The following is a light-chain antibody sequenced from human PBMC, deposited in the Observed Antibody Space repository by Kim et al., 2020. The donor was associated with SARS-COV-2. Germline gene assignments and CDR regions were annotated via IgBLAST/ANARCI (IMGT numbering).Light chain of an antibody. CDR2: FAS. CDR3: HQTSGFPYT. CDR1: QSIGST. J-gene: IGKJ2*01. Sequence: EIVLTQSPDFQSVIPGEKVTITCRASQSIGSTLHWYQLKPDQSPELLIKFASQPFSGVPSRFSGSGSGTNFTLTIKSLEAEDAATYCCHQTSGFPYTFGQGTELEI. V-gene: IGKV6-21*01.